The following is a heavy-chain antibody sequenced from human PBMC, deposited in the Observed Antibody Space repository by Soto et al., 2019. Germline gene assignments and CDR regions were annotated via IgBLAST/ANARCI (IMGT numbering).Heavy chain of an antibody. J-gene: IGHJ6*02. CDR1: GGSINTFDFS. CDR2: IYQSGRT. CDR3: AREMTIFGVAPGGGVDV. D-gene: IGHD3-3*01. Sequence: LSLTCAVSGGSINTFDFSWSWIRQPPGRGLEWIGSIYQSGRTYYIPSLKSRVTMSLEKSKNQFSLKINSVVAADTAIYYCAREMTIFGVAPGGGVDVWGQGTTVTVSS. V-gene: IGHV4-30-2*01.